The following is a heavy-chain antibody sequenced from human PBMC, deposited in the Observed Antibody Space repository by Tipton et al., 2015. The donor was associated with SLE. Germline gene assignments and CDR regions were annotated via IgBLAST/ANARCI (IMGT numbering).Heavy chain of an antibody. CDR3: ARDDSFRHFYHCMDV. V-gene: IGHV3-11*01. Sequence: SLRLSCAASGFTFTDSYMTWIRQAPGKGLEWVSYINTISTSKYYADSVKGRFTISRDNAKNSLYLQMNSLRAEDTAVYYCARDDSFRHFYHCMDVWGQGTTVTVSS. CDR2: INTISTSK. CDR1: GFTFTDSY. D-gene: IGHD2-21*01. J-gene: IGHJ6*02.